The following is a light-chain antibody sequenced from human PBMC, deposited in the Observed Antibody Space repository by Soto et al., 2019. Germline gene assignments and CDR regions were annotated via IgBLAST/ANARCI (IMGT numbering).Light chain of an antibody. CDR1: QSVDSN. V-gene: IGKV3D-15*01. CDR2: GAS. CDR3: QQYNDWPLT. Sequence: EIVMTQSPATLSVSPGDGATLSCRASQSVDSNLAWYQQKPGQTPRLLMYGASTRPTGTPARFSGSGSGTELTLTIISLQSEDSAVYYCQQYNDWPLTFGGGTKVDIK. J-gene: IGKJ4*01.